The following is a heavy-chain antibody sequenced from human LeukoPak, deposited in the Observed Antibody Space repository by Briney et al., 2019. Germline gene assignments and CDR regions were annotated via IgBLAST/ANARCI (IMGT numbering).Heavy chain of an antibody. D-gene: IGHD3-16*01. CDR2: IAYDGSST. Sequence: RGSLRLSCAAPGFTFSKYWMHWVRQAPGKGLGWVSQIAYDGSSTKYGDCVKRRFTISRDNANITLYLQMNSLRAECMFVYYCARGLLGGFDYWGQGTLVTVSS. CDR3: ARGLLGGFDY. CDR1: GFTFSKYW. J-gene: IGHJ4*02. V-gene: IGHV3-74*01.